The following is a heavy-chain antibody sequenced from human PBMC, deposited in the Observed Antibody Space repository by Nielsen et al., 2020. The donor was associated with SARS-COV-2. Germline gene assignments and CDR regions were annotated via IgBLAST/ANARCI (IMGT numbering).Heavy chain of an antibody. CDR3: ARSTDTAMVRPVDY. CDR1: RFTFSSYA. V-gene: IGHV3-30*04. D-gene: IGHD5-18*01. J-gene: IGHJ4*02. Sequence: GGSLRLSCAASRFTFSSYAMHWVRQAPGKGLEWVAVISYDGSNKYYADSVKGRFTISRDNSKNTLYLQMNSLRAEDTAVYYCARSTDTAMVRPVDYWGQGTLVTVSS. CDR2: ISYDGSNK.